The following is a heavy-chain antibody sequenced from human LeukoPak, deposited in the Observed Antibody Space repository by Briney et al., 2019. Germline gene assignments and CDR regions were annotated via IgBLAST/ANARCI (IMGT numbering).Heavy chain of an antibody. CDR1: GFTFSIYE. CDR2: ISCSGGTT. V-gene: IGHV3-48*03. D-gene: IGHD6-6*01. CDR3: AREYSSSPWAFDI. J-gene: IGHJ3*02. Sequence: GGSLRLSCAASGFTFSIYEMNWVRQAPGKGLDWVSHISCSGGTTYYADSVKDRFTISRDNTKNSLYLQMNSLRDEATAVYFCAREYSSSPWAFDIWGQGTMVTVSS.